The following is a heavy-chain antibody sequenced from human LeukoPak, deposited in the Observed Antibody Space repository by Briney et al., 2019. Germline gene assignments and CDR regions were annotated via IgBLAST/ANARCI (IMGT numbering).Heavy chain of an antibody. J-gene: IGHJ4*02. D-gene: IGHD5-18*01. Sequence: PGGSLRLSCAASGFTFSSYWMSWVRQAPGKGLEWVANIKQDGSDKYYVDSVKGRFTISRDNAKNSLYLQMNSLRAEDTAVSYCAKSHSYGFDYWGQGTLVTVSS. CDR2: IKQDGSDK. CDR1: GFTFSSYW. CDR3: AKSHSYGFDY. V-gene: IGHV3-7*01.